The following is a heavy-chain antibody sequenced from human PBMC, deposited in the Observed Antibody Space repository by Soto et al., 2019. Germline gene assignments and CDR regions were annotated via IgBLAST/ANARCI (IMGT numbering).Heavy chain of an antibody. V-gene: IGHV3-23*01. Sequence: EVQLLESGGGLAQPEGSLRLSCAASGFTFSTYVMTWVRQAPGKGLEWVSTISGSGGSTYYADSVKGRFTISRDNSKNTLYLLMKSLRAEDTAVYYCAKGGYCSTTSCYLPYNYYGMDVWGQGTTVTVSS. CDR3: AKGGYCSTTSCYLPYNYYGMDV. CDR2: ISGSGGST. J-gene: IGHJ6*02. CDR1: GFTFSTYV. D-gene: IGHD2-2*01.